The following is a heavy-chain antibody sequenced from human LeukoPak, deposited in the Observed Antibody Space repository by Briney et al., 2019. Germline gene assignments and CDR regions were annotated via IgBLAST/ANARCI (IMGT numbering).Heavy chain of an antibody. V-gene: IGHV1-8*03. D-gene: IGHD6-6*01. CDR2: MNPNSGTT. J-gene: IGHJ4*02. CDR1: GYTFTNYD. CDR3: ARRRIAAQALDY. Sequence: ASVKVSCKASGYTFTNYDINWVRQATGQGLEWMGWMNPNSGTTGYAQKFLGRVTITRNTSISTTYMELSSLRSEDTAVYYCARRRIAAQALDYWGQGTLVTVSS.